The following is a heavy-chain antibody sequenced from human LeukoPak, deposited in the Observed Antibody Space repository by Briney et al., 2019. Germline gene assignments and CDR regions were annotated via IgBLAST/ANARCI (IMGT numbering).Heavy chain of an antibody. CDR1: GFTFSSYG. D-gene: IGHD3-22*01. V-gene: IGHV3-23*01. CDR3: AKAGAYYDSSGYGGYYYYYMDV. J-gene: IGHJ6*03. Sequence: PGGSLRLSCAASGFTFSSYGMSWVRQAPGKGLEWVSAISGSGGSTYYADSVKGRFTISRDNSKNTLYLQMNSLRAEDTAVYYCAKAGAYYDSSGYGGYYYYYMDVWGKGTTVTISS. CDR2: ISGSGGST.